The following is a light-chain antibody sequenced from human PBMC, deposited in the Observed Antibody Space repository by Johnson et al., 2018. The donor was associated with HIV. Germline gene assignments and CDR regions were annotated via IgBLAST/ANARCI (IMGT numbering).Light chain of an antibody. CDR2: ANN. Sequence: VLTQPPSVSAAPGQKVTISCSGSSSNIGNNYVSWYQQLPGTAPKLLIYANNKRPSGIPDRFSGSKSGTSATLGITGLQTGDEADYYCGTWDSSLSAGDVFGTGTKVTVL. CDR1: SSNIGNNY. J-gene: IGLJ1*01. CDR3: GTWDSSLSAGDV. V-gene: IGLV1-51*02.